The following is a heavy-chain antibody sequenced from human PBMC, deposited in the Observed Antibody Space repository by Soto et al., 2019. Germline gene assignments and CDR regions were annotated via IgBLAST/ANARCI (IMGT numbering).Heavy chain of an antibody. Sequence: EVQLLESGGGLVQPGGSLRLSCAASGFTFSSYAMSWVRQAPGKGLEWVSAISGSGGSTYYADSVKGRFTISRDNSKNTLYLQMNSLRAEDTALYYSMRGSGHYHYCMDVWCQGTTVTVCS. D-gene: IGHD6-19*01. V-gene: IGHV3-23*01. CDR1: GFTFSSYA. J-gene: IGHJ6*02. CDR2: ISGSGGST. CDR3: MRGSGHYHYCMDV.